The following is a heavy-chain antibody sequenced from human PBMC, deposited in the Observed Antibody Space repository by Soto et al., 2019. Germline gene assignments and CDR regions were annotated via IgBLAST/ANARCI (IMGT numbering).Heavy chain of an antibody. J-gene: IGHJ4*02. CDR2: IHSGDSSA. D-gene: IGHD6-13*01. V-gene: IGHV5-51*01. Sequence: PGESLKISCKGSGYSFSTYSIGWVRQTPGKGLEWMGNIHSGDSSARYSPSFQGQVTISVDKSISAAYLQWTSLKASDTAVYYCAAWRSSHWFDYWGQGTLVTVSS. CDR1: GYSFSTYS. CDR3: AAWRSSHWFDY.